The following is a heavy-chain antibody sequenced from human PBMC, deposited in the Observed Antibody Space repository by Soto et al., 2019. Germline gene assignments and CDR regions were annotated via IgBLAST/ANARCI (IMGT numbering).Heavy chain of an antibody. V-gene: IGHV3-23*01. CDR3: VKNSGWFNT. Sequence: QLLQSGGGLGQPGGSLTLSCAASGFTFGTTDMSWVRQAPGEGLEGVSTIDGSGGITYYADSVKGRFTISRDNSRNTVYLQMNSLRGDDTALYYCVKNSGWFNTWGQGALVTVSS. CDR1: GFTFGTTD. J-gene: IGHJ5*02. D-gene: IGHD3-10*01. CDR2: IDGSGGIT.